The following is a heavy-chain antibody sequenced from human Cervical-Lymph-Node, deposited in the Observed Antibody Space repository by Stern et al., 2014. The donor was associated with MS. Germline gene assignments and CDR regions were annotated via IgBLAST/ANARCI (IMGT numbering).Heavy chain of an antibody. Sequence: QVQLVQSGAEVKKPGASVRVSCKASGYKFTSYSIHWVRQAPGQSLEWMGWINAGSGQTKYSQNLQGRVTITRDTSASTAYMDLSSLTSEDAAVYYCARDAGWTRNYFDHWGQGTLVTVSS. D-gene: IGHD6-19*01. J-gene: IGHJ4*02. CDR1: GYKFTSYS. CDR3: ARDAGWTRNYFDH. CDR2: INAGSGQT. V-gene: IGHV1-3*01.